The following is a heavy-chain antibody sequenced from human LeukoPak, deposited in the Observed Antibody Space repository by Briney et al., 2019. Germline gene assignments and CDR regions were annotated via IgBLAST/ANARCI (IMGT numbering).Heavy chain of an antibody. D-gene: IGHD6-19*01. J-gene: IGHJ4*02. V-gene: IGHV1-69*05. CDR1: GGTFSSYA. CDR3: ARTDYHGSGWYGDFDY. CDR2: IIPIFGTA. Sequence: SVKVSCKASGGTFSSYAISWVRQAPGQGLEWMGGIIPIFGTANYAQKFQGKVTITTDESTSTAYMELSSLRSEDTAVYYCARTDYHGSGWYGDFDYWGQGTLVTVSS.